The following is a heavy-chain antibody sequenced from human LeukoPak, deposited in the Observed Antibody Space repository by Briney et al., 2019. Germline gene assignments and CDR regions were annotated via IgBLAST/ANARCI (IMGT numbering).Heavy chain of an antibody. CDR3: ARDWVYKVDY. CDR1: GFTFSSYV. V-gene: IGHV3-74*01. CDR2: ISHDGII. D-gene: IGHD5-24*01. J-gene: IGHJ4*02. Sequence: GGSLRLSCETAGFTFSSYVMHWVRRTPGKGLVWVSRISHDGIISYADSVKGRFTISRDNAKNTLTLQMNSLRVEDTAVYFCARDWVYKVDYWGRGTLVTVSS.